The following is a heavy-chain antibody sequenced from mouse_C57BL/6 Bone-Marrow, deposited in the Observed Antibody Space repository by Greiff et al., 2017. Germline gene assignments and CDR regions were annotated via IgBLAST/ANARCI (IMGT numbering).Heavy chain of an antibody. CDR3: ARIYYGNYVRDY. V-gene: IGHV3-6*01. CDR1: GYSITSGYY. CDR2: ISYDGSN. J-gene: IGHJ2*01. D-gene: IGHD2-1*01. Sequence: EVKLLESGPGLVKPSQSLSLTCSVTGYSITSGYYWNWIRQFPGNKLEWMGYISYDGSNNYNPSLKNRIAITRDTSKNQFFLKLNSMTTEDTSTYYCARIYYGNYVRDYWGQGTTLTVSS.